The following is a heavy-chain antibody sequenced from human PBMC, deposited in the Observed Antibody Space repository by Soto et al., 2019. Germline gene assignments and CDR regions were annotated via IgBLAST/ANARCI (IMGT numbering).Heavy chain of an antibody. D-gene: IGHD2-2*01. CDR2: ISRSSSNI. Sequence: GGSLRLSCAASGFTFSSYSMNWVRQAPGKGLQWVSYISRSSSNIYYADSVKGRFTISRDNAKNSLYLQMNTLTDEDTAVYYCARAGTSLGYCSSTSCYEFDYWGQGTLVTVSS. V-gene: IGHV3-48*02. CDR3: ARAGTSLGYCSSTSCYEFDY. J-gene: IGHJ4*02. CDR1: GFTFSSYS.